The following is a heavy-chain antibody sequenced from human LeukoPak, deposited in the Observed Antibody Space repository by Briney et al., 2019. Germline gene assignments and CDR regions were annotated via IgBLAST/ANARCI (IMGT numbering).Heavy chain of an antibody. D-gene: IGHD3-16*01. CDR3: ARDRPGGYFDY. CDR2: IKQDGSEK. V-gene: IGHV3-7*04. J-gene: IGHJ4*02. CDR1: AFTFTSYW. Sequence: GGSLRLSCAASAFTFTSYWLSWVRQAPGKGLEWLANIKQDGSEKYYADSVKGRFTISRDNAKESVYLQMNSLRAEDTAVYFCARDRPGGYFDYWGQGTLVTVSS.